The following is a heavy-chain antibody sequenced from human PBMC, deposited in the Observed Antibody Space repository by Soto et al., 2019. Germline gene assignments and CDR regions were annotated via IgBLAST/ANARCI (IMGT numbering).Heavy chain of an antibody. V-gene: IGHV4-39*01. J-gene: IGHJ5*02. Sequence: SETLSLTCTVYGGSISSSSYYWGWIRQPPGKGLEWIGSIYYSGSTYYNPSLKSRVTISVDTTKNQFSLKLSSVTAADTAVYYCARHLLYCSSTSCYAAGRRAKYNWFDPWGQGTLVTVSS. D-gene: IGHD2-2*01. CDR2: IYYSGST. CDR3: ARHLLYCSSTSCYAAGRRAKYNWFDP. CDR1: GGSISSSSYY.